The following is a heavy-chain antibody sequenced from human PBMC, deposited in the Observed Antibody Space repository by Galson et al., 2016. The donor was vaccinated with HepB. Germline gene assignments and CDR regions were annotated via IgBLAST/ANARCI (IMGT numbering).Heavy chain of an antibody. J-gene: IGHJ4*02. CDR2: ISSSGDST. D-gene: IGHD3-10*01. CDR1: GFTFSSYA. Sequence: SLRLSCAASGFTFSSYAMTWVRQAPGKGLEWVSDISSSGDSTYYADSVKGRFTISRDNAKNSLYLQMNSLRAEDTALYYCAKDMTTMVRGVMHYWGQGTLVTVSS. CDR3: AKDMTTMVRGVMHY. V-gene: IGHV3-23*01.